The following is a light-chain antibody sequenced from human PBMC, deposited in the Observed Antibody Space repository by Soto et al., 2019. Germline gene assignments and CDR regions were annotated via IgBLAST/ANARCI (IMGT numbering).Light chain of an antibody. CDR2: DAS. CDR1: QGISTF. Sequence: DVQLTQSPSFMSASVGDRVSITCRASQGISTFLAWYQQHPGTAPKRLIYDASNLQSGVPSRFSGSGSGTDFTLTISSLQPEDFATYYCQQSYSTPRTFGPGTKVDIK. J-gene: IGKJ1*01. CDR3: QQSYSTPRT. V-gene: IGKV1-39*01.